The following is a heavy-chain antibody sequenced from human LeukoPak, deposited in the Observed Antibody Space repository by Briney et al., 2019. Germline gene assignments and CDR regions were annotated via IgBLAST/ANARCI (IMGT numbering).Heavy chain of an antibody. CDR1: GFTFSSYS. V-gene: IGHV3-21*01. Sequence: GGSLRLSCAASGFTFSSYSMNWVRQAPGKGLEWVSSISSSSSYIYYADSVKGRFTISRDNAKNSLYLQMNSLRAEDTAVYYCARVPSPYGDYDYGMDVWGQGTTVTVSS. J-gene: IGHJ6*02. D-gene: IGHD4-17*01. CDR2: ISSSSSYI. CDR3: ARVPSPYGDYDYGMDV.